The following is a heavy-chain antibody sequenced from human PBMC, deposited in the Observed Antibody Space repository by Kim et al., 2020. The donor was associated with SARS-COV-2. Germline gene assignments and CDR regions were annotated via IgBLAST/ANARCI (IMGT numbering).Heavy chain of an antibody. J-gene: IGHJ4*02. CDR3: ARRYGDYADFNY. Sequence: SNRPSFEGQVTISAEKSISTAYLQWSSLKASDTAMYYCARRYGDYADFNYWGQGTLVTVSS. D-gene: IGHD4-17*01. V-gene: IGHV5-51*01.